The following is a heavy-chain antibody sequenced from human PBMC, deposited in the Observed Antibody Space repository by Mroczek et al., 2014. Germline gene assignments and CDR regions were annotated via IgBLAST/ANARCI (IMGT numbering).Heavy chain of an antibody. CDR1: GGSISSGSYY. D-gene: IGHD5-18*01. CDR2: IYSSGST. Sequence: QVQLQESGPGLVKPSQTLSLTCTVSGGSISSGSYYWSWIRQPAGKGLEWIGRIYSSGSTNYNPSLKSRVTISVDTPKNQFSLKLSSVTAADTAVYYCARGRGPYSYAPWDAFDIWGQGTMVTVSS. V-gene: IGHV4-61*02. J-gene: IGHJ3*02. CDR3: ARGRGPYSYAPWDAFDI.